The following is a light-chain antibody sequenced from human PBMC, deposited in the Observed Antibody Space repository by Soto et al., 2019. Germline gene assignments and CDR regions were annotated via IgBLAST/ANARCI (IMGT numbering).Light chain of an antibody. CDR3: SSYTTTNTWV. J-gene: IGLJ3*02. V-gene: IGLV2-14*01. CDR2: EVD. Sequence: QSALTQPASVSGSPGQSITISCTGTGSDVGDYVSWYQQHPGKAPKLMIYEVDSRPSGVSNRFSGSKSGNTASLTISGLQAEDEADYYCSSYTTTNTWVFGGGTKLTVL. CDR1: GSDVGDY.